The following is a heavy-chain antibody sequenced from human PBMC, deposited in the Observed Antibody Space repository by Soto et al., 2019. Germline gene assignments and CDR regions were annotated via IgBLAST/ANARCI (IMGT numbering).Heavy chain of an antibody. D-gene: IGHD2-21*01. J-gene: IGHJ3*02. V-gene: IGHV1-8*01. Sequence: ASVKVSCKASGYTFTSYDINWVRQATGQVLEWMGWMNPNSGNTGYAQKFQGRVTMTRNTSISTAYMELSSLRSEDTAVYYCAKGLYCGGDCYHDAFDIWGQGTMVTVSS. CDR3: AKGLYCGGDCYHDAFDI. CDR2: MNPNSGNT. CDR1: GYTFTSYD.